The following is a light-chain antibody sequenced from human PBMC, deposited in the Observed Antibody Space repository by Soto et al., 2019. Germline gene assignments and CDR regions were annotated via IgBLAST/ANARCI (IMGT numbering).Light chain of an antibody. V-gene: IGKV1-5*03. CDR3: QQYDSYPWT. CDR2: KAS. Sequence: DIQMTQSPSTLSASVGDRVTISCRASQIITTWLAWYQQKPGKAPKLLIYKASSLESGVPSRFSGSGSGTDFTLTITSLQPDDFATYYCQQYDSYPWTFGRGTKVEIK. J-gene: IGKJ1*01. CDR1: QIITTW.